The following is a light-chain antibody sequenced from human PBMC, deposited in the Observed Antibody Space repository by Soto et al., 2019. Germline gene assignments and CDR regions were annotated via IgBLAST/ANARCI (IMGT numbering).Light chain of an antibody. CDR1: SSDVGVYDF. CDR2: EVS. V-gene: IGLV2-14*01. Sequence: QSALTQSASVSGSPGQSITISCIGTSSDVGVYDFVSWYQHHPGKAPKLLIYEVSNRPSGVSNRFSGSKSGNTASLTISGLQAEDEADYYCSSYTNNSPYVFGTGTKVTVL. J-gene: IGLJ1*01. CDR3: SSYTNNSPYV.